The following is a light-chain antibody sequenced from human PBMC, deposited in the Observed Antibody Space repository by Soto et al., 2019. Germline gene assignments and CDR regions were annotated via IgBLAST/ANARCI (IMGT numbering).Light chain of an antibody. J-gene: IGLJ2*01. V-gene: IGLV2-14*01. CDR3: SSYTSSSTSVV. CDR2: DVS. Sequence: QSALTQPASVSGSPGQSITISCTGTSSDVGGYNYVSRYQQHPDKAPKLMIYDVSNRPSGVSNRFSGSKSGNTASLTISGLQAEDEADYYCSSYTSSSTSVVFGGGTKVTVL. CDR1: SSDVGGYNY.